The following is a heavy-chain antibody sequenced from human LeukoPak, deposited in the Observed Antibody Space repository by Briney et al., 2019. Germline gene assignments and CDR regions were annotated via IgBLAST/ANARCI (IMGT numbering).Heavy chain of an antibody. CDR1: GFTFSNYW. D-gene: IGHD3-9*01. J-gene: IGHJ5*02. V-gene: IGHV3-74*01. CDR3: ARSPDILTGKNWFDP. CDR2: INSDGSST. Sequence: GGSLRLSCAASGFTFSNYWMHWVRQAPGKGLVWVSRINSDGSSTSYADSVKGRFTISRDNAKNTLYLQMNSLRAEDTAVYYCARSPDILTGKNWFDPWGQGTLVTVSS.